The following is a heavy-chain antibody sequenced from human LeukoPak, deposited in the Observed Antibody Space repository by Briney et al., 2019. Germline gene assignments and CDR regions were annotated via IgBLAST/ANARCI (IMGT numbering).Heavy chain of an antibody. V-gene: IGHV3-23*01. CDR2: ISAGGSNT. D-gene: IGHD5-12*01. J-gene: IGHJ4*02. CDR3: AKGGVATIYNY. Sequence: PGGSLRLSCTASGFTFSTYAMSWVRQAPGRGLEWVSVISAGGSNTYYADSVKGRFTISRGNSKNTLYLQMNSLRAEDTAVYYCAKGGVATIYNYWGQGTLVTVSS. CDR1: GFTFSTYA.